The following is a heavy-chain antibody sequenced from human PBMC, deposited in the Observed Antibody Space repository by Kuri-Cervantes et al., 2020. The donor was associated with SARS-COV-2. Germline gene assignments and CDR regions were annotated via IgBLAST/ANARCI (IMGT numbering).Heavy chain of an antibody. CDR1: GESFIGYY. V-gene: IGHV4-34*01. CDR3: ASLRTGEGPLLDY. Sequence: SETLSLTCAVYGESFIGYYWGWIRQPPGKGLEWIGSIYYSGSTYYDPSLKSRVTISVDTSKNQFSLKLSSVTAADTAVYYCASLRTGEGPLLDYWGQGTLVTVSS. J-gene: IGHJ4*02. CDR2: IYYSGST. D-gene: IGHD7-27*01.